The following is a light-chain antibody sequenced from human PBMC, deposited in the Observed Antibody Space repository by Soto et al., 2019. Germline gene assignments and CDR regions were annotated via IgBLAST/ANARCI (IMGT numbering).Light chain of an antibody. CDR2: AAS. CDR1: QSIGYW. Sequence: DIQMTQSTSRLSASVGDRVTITCRASQSIGYWLAWYQQRPGKAPNLLIYAASTLETGVPSRFSGSGYGTEFTLTIASLQPDDSASYYCQQYNSFSKTFGRGTKVEIK. V-gene: IGKV1-5*01. J-gene: IGKJ4*02. CDR3: QQYNSFSKT.